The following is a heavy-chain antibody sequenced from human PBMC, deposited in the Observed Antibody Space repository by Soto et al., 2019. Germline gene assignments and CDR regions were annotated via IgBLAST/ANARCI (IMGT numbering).Heavy chain of an antibody. Sequence: EVQLVESGGGLVQPGGSLRLSCSASGFTFSSCAMHWVRQAAGKGLEYVSGISSNGAVTYYAESVKDRFTISRDNSRKTLFLQVNSLTGEDTAVYYCVKDRRSTRRAMDVWGQGTTVTVSS. V-gene: IGHV3-64D*06. CDR3: VKDRRSTRRAMDV. J-gene: IGHJ6*02. CDR1: GFTFSSCA. D-gene: IGHD2-2*01. CDR2: ISSNGAVT.